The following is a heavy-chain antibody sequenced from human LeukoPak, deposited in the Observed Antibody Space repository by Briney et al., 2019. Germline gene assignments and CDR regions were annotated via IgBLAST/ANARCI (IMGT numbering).Heavy chain of an antibody. J-gene: IGHJ4*02. CDR1: GFTFSTYG. V-gene: IGHV3-30-3*01. D-gene: IGHD1-7*01. Sequence: PGGSLRLSCAASGFTFSTYGMHWVRQAPGQGLEWVAVISYDGTNKYDADSVRGRFTISRDNSKNTLYLQMNGLRGEDTAVYYCAKDREGTIADYFDYWGQGTLVTVSS. CDR2: ISYDGTNK. CDR3: AKDREGTIADYFDY.